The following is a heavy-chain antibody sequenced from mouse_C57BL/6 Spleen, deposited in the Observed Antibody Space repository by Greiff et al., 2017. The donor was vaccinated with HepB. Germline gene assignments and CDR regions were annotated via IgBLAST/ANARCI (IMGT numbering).Heavy chain of an antibody. CDR2: IDPSDSET. CDR3: ARPGWDEDYYAMDY. J-gene: IGHJ4*01. Sequence: VQLQQSGAELVRPGSSVKLSCKASGYTFTSYWMQWVKQRPIQGLEWIGNIDPSDSETHYNQKFKDKATLTVDKSSSTAYMQLSSLTSEDSAVYYCARPGWDEDYYAMDYWGQGTSVTVSS. CDR1: GYTFTSYW. D-gene: IGHD4-1*01. V-gene: IGHV1-52*01.